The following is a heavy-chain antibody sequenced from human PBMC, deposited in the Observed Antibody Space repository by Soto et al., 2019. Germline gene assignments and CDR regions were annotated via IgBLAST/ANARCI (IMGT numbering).Heavy chain of an antibody. V-gene: IGHV1-69*02. D-gene: IGHD2-2*01. J-gene: IGHJ4*02. CDR2: LIPSLDIA. Sequence: QVQLVQSGAEVKKPGSSVKVSCKASGGTFSSYTIIWIRQAPGQGLEWMGRLIPSLDIANSAQKFQGRVTITADKSTSTAYMELSSLRSEDTAVYYCAQSPVVPTAQYCFDSWGLGTLVTVSS. CDR1: GGTFSSYT. CDR3: AQSPVVPTAQYCFDS.